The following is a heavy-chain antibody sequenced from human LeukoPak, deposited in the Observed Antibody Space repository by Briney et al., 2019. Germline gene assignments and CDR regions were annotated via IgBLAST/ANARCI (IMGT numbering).Heavy chain of an antibody. CDR2: ISHSGST. D-gene: IGHD3-22*01. CDR3: VTYYYGSSAPKRNY. CDR1: GGSFSDYF. V-gene: IGHV4-34*01. Sequence: PSETLSLTCAVYGGSFSDYFWSWIRQPPGKGLEWIGEISHSGSTTYNPSLRSQVTISGDTSKKQFSLKLSSVTAADTAVYYCVTYYYGSSAPKRNYWGQGILVTVSS. J-gene: IGHJ4*02.